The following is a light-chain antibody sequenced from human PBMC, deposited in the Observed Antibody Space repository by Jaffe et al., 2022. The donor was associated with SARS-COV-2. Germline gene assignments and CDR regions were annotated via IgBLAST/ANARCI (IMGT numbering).Light chain of an antibody. J-gene: IGLJ3*02. V-gene: IGLV2-14*01. Sequence: QSALTQPASVSGSPGQSITISCTGTSSDFGGHNYVSWYQQHPDEAPKLLIYDVSYRPSGVSHRFSGSKSGNTASLTISGLQVGDEADYYCSSYISSTAVLFGGGTKLTVL. CDR2: DVS. CDR3: SSYISSTAVL. CDR1: SSDFGGHNY.